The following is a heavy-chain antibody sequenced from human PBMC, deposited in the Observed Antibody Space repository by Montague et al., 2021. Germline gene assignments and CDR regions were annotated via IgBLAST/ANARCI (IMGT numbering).Heavy chain of an antibody. CDR1: SGSIFHAH. Sequence: SETLSLTCTVSSGSIFHAHWSWVRQPPGTGLEWLGSMFYGGATSNNPSLKSRVTMSIDTSTNQFSLKLSFVTVADTAVYYCAKQDYFVSGTSYKGFDPWGQGILVTVSS. CDR3: AKQDYFVSGTSYKGFDP. CDR2: MFYGGAT. D-gene: IGHD3-10*01. J-gene: IGHJ5*02. V-gene: IGHV4-59*08.